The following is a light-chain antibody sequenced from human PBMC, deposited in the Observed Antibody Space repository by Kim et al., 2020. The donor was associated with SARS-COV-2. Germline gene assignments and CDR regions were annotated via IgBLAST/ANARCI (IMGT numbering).Light chain of an antibody. J-gene: IGLJ1*01. V-gene: IGLV3-21*01. CDR3: QVWDTNTDRHV. CDR2: YDR. CDR1: NIGSKS. Sequence: SYELTQPPSVSVAPGETARITCGGTNIGSKSVHCYQQRPGRAPVLVIYYDRDRPSGIPERFSGSNSGNTATLTISGVEAGDEADYYCQVWDTNTDRHVFGSGTKVTVL.